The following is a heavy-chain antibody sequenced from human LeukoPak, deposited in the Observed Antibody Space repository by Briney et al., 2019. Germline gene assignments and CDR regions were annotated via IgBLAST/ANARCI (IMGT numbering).Heavy chain of an antibody. CDR2: INHSGST. V-gene: IGHV4-34*01. Sequence: PSETLSLTCAVYGGSFSGYYWSWIRQPPGEGLEWIGEINHSGSTNYNPSLKSRVTISVDTSKNQFSLKLSSVTAADTAVYYCARSLLWFGELRWFDPWGQGTLVTVSS. D-gene: IGHD3-10*01. J-gene: IGHJ5*02. CDR1: GGSFSGYY. CDR3: ARSLLWFGELRWFDP.